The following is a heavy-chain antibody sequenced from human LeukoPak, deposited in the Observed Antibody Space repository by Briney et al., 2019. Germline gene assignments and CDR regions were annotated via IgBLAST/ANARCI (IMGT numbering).Heavy chain of an antibody. D-gene: IGHD1-7*01. CDR2: IIPIFGTA. V-gene: IGHV1-69*05. Sequence: SVKVSCKASGYTFTSYGISWVRQAPGQGLEWMGGIIPIFGTANYAQKFQGRVTITTDESTSTAYMELSSLRSEDTAVYYCARDGGGTGTMWWAFDIWGQGTMVTVSS. CDR1: GYTFTSYG. J-gene: IGHJ3*02. CDR3: ARDGGGTGTMWWAFDI.